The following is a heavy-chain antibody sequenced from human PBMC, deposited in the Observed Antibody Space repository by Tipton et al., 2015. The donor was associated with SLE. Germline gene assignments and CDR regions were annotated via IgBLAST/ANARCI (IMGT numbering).Heavy chain of an antibody. Sequence: GSLRLSCTVSGGSITYYYWSWIRQSPGKGLEWIGYIYYSGGTTYNPSLKSRVTISVDTSKNQFSLKLTSVTAADTAVYYCASLGYWGQGTLVTVSS. D-gene: IGHD7-27*01. J-gene: IGHJ4*02. CDR3: ASLGY. CDR2: IYYSGGT. CDR1: GGSITYYY. V-gene: IGHV4-59*01.